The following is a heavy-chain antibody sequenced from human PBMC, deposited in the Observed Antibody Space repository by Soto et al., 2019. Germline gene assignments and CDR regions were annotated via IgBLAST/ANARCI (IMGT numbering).Heavy chain of an antibody. D-gene: IGHD3-22*01. V-gene: IGHV1-2*02. CDR3: ARGGTFAYDTSGYSFY. CDR1: GYTFSAYY. Sequence: QVHLVQSGAEVKKHGASVKVSCKTSGYTFSAYYMHWVRQAPGQGLEWMGWINPKSGGTLYAQKFQGRVTMTRYTSISTAYMELSRLRSDDTAVYYCARGGTFAYDTSGYSFYWGQGTLVTVSS. J-gene: IGHJ4*02. CDR2: INPKSGGT.